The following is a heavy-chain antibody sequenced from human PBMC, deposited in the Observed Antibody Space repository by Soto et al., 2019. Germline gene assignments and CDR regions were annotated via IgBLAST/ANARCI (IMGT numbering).Heavy chain of an antibody. CDR3: ARGDLRTDY. Sequence: SETLSLTCAVYGGSFSGYYWSWIRQPPGRGLEWIGEINHSGSTNYNPSLKSRVTISVDTSKNQFSLKLSSVTAADTAVYFCARGDLRTDYWGQGTLVTVSS. V-gene: IGHV4-34*01. CDR1: GGSFSGYY. J-gene: IGHJ4*01. CDR2: INHSGST.